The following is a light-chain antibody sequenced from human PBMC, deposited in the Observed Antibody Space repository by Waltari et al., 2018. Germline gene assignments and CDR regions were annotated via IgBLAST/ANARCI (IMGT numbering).Light chain of an antibody. V-gene: IGKV4-1*01. CDR2: WAS. CDR3: HQYYNTPRT. CDR1: QNILPNPNNKNY. J-gene: IGKJ4*02. Sequence: DIVMTQSPASLAVSLGERATIDCSSSQNILPNPNNKNYLSWYQQKSGQPPKLLIYWASTRGSGVPDRFSCSVSGTTFTLTISSLHAEDVAVYYCHQYYNTPRTFGRGTKVEIK.